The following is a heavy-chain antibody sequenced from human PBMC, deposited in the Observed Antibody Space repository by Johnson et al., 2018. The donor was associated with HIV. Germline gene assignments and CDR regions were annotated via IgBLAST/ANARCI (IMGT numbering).Heavy chain of an antibody. CDR2: ISSNGGST. J-gene: IGHJ3*02. Sequence: VQLVESGGGLVQPGGSLRLSCAASGFTFSSYAMHWVRQAPGKGLEYVSAISSNGGSTYYANSVKGRFTISRDNSKNTLYLQMGSLRAEDMAVYCCARDTKSGSYLKGTGAFDIWGQGTMVTVSS. V-gene: IGHV3-64*01. CDR1: GFTFSSYA. CDR3: ARDTKSGSYLKGTGAFDI. D-gene: IGHD3-10*01.